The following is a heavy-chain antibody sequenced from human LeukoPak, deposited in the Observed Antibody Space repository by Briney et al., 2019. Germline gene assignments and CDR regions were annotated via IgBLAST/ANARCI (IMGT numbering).Heavy chain of an antibody. Sequence: GGSLRLSCATSGFSFSSYAMSWVRQAPGKGLEWVSAMSSSDDGRYYAASVRGRFTISRDTSRSTLYLQMNSLRAEDTAVYYCAKGGYSNGRYYYYYMDVWGEGTTVTVSS. CDR3: AKGGYSNGRYYYYYMDV. D-gene: IGHD5-18*01. V-gene: IGHV3-23*01. CDR1: GFSFSSYA. J-gene: IGHJ6*03. CDR2: MSSSDDGR.